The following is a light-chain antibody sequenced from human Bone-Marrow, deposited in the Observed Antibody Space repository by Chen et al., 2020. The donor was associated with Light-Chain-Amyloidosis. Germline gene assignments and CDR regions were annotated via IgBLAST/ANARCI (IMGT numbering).Light chain of an antibody. Sequence: EIVLTQSPGTLSLPPGERATLSCRASQSVSSSYLAWYQQKPGQAPRLLIYGAASRATGIPDRFSGSGSGTDFTLTISRLEPEDFAVYYCQQYGSSWWTFGQGTKVEIK. CDR3: QQYGSSWWT. CDR2: GAA. V-gene: IGKV3-20*01. CDR1: QSVSSSY. J-gene: IGKJ1*01.